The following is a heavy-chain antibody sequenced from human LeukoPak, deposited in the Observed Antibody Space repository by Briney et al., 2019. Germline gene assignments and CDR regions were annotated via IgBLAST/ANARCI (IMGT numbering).Heavy chain of an antibody. V-gene: IGHV4-61*02. CDR2: IYTSGTT. Sequence: SQTLPLTCTVSGGSISSGTYYWRWIRQPAGKGLEWIGRIYTSGTTNYNPSLKSRVTISVDTSKNQFSLELTSVTAADTAMYYCAREPMIRGITHFDYWGQGTLVTVSS. J-gene: IGHJ4*02. D-gene: IGHD3-10*01. CDR3: AREPMIRGITHFDY. CDR1: GGSISSGTYY.